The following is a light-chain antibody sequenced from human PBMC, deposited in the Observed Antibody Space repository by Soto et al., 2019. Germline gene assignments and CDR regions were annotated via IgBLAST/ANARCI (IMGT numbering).Light chain of an antibody. CDR2: KAS. Sequence: DIQMTQSPSTLSASVGDRVIITCRASQSINSWLAWYRQKPGKVPKLLIYKASNLQSGVPSRFSGSGSGTEFTLTISSLQPDDFATYYCQQYNSYSQTFGQGTKVEIK. CDR3: QQYNSYSQT. CDR1: QSINSW. V-gene: IGKV1-5*03. J-gene: IGKJ1*01.